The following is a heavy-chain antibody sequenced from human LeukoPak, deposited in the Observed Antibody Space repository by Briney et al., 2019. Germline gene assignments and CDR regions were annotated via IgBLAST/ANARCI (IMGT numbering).Heavy chain of an antibody. CDR3: AKDLGYSSSWYGDYFDY. Sequence: AGGSLRLSCAVSGFTFSSYGMHWVRQAPGKGLGWVVFIRYDGSNEYYADSVKGRFTISRDNSKNTLYLQMNSLRAEDTAVYYCAKDLGYSSSWYGDYFDYWGQGTLVTVSS. CDR1: GFTFSSYG. D-gene: IGHD6-13*01. CDR2: IRYDGSNE. V-gene: IGHV3-30*02. J-gene: IGHJ4*02.